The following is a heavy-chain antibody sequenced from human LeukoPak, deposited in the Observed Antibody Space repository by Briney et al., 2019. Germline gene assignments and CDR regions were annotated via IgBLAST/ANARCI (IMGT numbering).Heavy chain of an antibody. V-gene: IGHV1-24*01. Sequence: ASVKLSCTVSGYTLTELYMHWVRRPPAKGREWRVGFDSEDGETIYAQKFQGRVTMTEDTSTDTAYMELSSLRSEDTAVYYCATVGRIVGATAHCYYCMDVWGKGTTVTVSS. CDR1: GYTLTELY. CDR2: FDSEDGET. J-gene: IGHJ6*03. D-gene: IGHD1-26*01. CDR3: ATVGRIVGATAHCYYCMDV.